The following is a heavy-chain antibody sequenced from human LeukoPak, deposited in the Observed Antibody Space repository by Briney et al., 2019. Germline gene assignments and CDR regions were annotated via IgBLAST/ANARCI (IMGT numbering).Heavy chain of an antibody. CDR1: GFMFRSYG. CDR3: ARGHVRGYSYGFGY. J-gene: IGHJ4*02. CDR2: IWYDGSNK. Sequence: GRSLRLSCAASGFMFRSYGMHWVRQAPGKGLEWVAVIWYDGSNKYYTDSVKGRFTISRDNSNNTLYLQMNSLRVKDTAVYYCARGHVRGYSYGFGYWGQGSLVTVSS. V-gene: IGHV3-33*08. D-gene: IGHD5-18*01.